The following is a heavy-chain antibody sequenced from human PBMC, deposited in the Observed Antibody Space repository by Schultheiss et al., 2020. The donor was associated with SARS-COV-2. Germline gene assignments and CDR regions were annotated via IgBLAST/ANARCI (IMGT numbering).Heavy chain of an antibody. D-gene: IGHD3-22*01. CDR1: GFTFSSYS. Sequence: GESLKISCAASGFTFSSYSMNWVRQAPGKGLEWVSSISSSSSYIYYADSVKGRFTISRDNVKNSLYLQMNSLRAEDTAVYYCARDINYYDSSGYGGWGQGTLVTVSS. CDR3: ARDINYYDSSGYGG. J-gene: IGHJ4*02. CDR2: ISSSSSYI. V-gene: IGHV3-21*01.